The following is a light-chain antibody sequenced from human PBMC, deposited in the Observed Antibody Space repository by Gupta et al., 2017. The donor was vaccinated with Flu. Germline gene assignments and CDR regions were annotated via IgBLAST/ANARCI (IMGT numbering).Light chain of an antibody. CDR1: QSVSSSY. V-gene: IGKV3-20*01. Sequence: ETVSTQSPGTLSLSSRERATLSCRASQSVSSSYLAWYQQKPGQAPRLLIYGASSRATGIPDRFSGSGSGTDFTLTISRLEPEDFAVYYCQQYGSSPWTFGQGTKVEIK. CDR2: GAS. CDR3: QQYGSSPWT. J-gene: IGKJ1*01.